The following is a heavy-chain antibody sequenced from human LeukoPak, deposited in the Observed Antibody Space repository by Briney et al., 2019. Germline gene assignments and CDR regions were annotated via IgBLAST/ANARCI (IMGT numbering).Heavy chain of an antibody. J-gene: IGHJ4*02. Sequence: GGSLRLSCAASEFTFTSYELNWVRQAPGKGLEWVSYISSSGNTISYADSVKGRFTISRDNTKNSLYLQMNSLRAEDTAVYYCARDSPYGTAGYWGQGTLVTVSS. V-gene: IGHV3-48*03. CDR3: ARDSPYGTAGY. D-gene: IGHD2-8*02. CDR1: EFTFTSYE. CDR2: ISSSGNTI.